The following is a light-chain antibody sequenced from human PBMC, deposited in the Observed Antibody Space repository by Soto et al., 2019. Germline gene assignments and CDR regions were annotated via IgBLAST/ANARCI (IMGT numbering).Light chain of an antibody. CDR3: QQLNSYRLT. CDR1: QGISSY. V-gene: IGKV1-9*01. Sequence: DIQLTQSPSFLSASVGDRVTITCRASQGISSYLAWYQQNPGKAPELLIYAASTLQSGVPSRFSGSGSGTEFTLTISSLQPEDFATYYCQQLNSYRLTFGGGTKVEIK. J-gene: IGKJ4*01. CDR2: AAS.